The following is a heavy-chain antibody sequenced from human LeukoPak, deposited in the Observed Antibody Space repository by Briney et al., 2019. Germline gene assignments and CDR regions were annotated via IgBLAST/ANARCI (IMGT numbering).Heavy chain of an antibody. D-gene: IGHD3-10*01. CDR2: ISGSGGST. V-gene: IGHV3-23*01. J-gene: IGHJ4*02. CDR3: ARDSDGSIDY. Sequence: GGSLRLSCAASGFTFSSYAMSWVRQAPGKGLEWVSAISGSGGSTYYAGSVKGRFTISRENAKNSLYLQMNSLRAGDTAVYYCARDSDGSIDYWGQGTLVTVSS. CDR1: GFTFSSYA.